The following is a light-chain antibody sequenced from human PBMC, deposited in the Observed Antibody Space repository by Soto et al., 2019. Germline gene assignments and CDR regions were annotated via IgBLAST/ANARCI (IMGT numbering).Light chain of an antibody. CDR1: QSVDSNY. V-gene: IGKV3-20*01. CDR2: GAY. CDR3: QHYLT. J-gene: IGKJ1*01. Sequence: ENVLTQSPGTLSLSPGERATLSCRTSQSVDSNYFAWYQQKPGQAPRLLIYGAYSRDTDIPDRFSGSGSGTDFTLTISRLELEDLAVDYCQHYLTLGQGTKVEVK.